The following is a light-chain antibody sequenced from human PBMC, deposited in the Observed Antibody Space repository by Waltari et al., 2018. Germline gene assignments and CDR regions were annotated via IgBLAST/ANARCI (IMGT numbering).Light chain of an antibody. Sequence: QSALTQTASVSASPGQAITISCTGTTSDIGKYQLVSWYQQHPGKAPTLIIYDVNKRPSGVSNRFSGSKSGNTAFLTISGLQSADEADYYCCSYAGSAISMFGGGTKVTVL. V-gene: IGLV2-23*02. CDR3: CSYAGSAISM. CDR1: TSDIGKYQL. J-gene: IGLJ3*02. CDR2: DVN.